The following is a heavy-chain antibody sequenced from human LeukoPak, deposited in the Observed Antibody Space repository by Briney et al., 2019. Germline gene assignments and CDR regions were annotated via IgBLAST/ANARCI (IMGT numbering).Heavy chain of an antibody. Sequence: SEILSLTCTVSGGSVSSGSYYWSWIRQPPGKGLEWIGYIYYSGSTNYNPSLKSRATISVDTSKNQFSLKLSSVTAADTAVYYCARVTRFAFDIWGQGTMVTVSS. V-gene: IGHV4-61*01. D-gene: IGHD3-3*01. J-gene: IGHJ3*02. CDR2: IYYSGST. CDR3: ARVTRFAFDI. CDR1: GGSVSSGSYY.